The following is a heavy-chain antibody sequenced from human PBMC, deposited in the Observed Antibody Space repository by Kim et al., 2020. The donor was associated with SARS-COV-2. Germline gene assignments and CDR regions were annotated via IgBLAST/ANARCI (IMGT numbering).Heavy chain of an antibody. CDR1: GYTLTELS. CDR3: ATARPARGIVVVPAAMSLYYGMDV. V-gene: IGHV1-24*01. J-gene: IGHJ6*02. D-gene: IGHD2-2*01. Sequence: ASVKVSCKVSGYTLTELSIHWVRQAPGKGLEWMGGFDPEDGETIYAQKFQGRVTMTEDTSTDTAYMELSSLRSEDTAVYYCATARPARGIVVVPAAMSLYYGMDVWGQGTTVTVYS. CDR2: FDPEDGET.